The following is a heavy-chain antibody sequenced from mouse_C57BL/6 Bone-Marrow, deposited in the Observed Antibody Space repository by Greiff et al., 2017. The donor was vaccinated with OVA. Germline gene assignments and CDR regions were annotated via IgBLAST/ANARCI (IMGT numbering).Heavy chain of an antibody. D-gene: IGHD4-1*01. Sequence: EVKLMESGPGLVKPSQSLSLTCSVTGYSITSGYYWNWIRQFPGNKLEWMGYISYDGSNNYNPSLKNRISITRDTSKNQFFLKLNSVTTEDTATYYCARELGGGHWPLDYWGKGTTLTVSS. CDR1: GYSITSGYY. V-gene: IGHV3-6*01. CDR2: ISYDGSN. J-gene: IGHJ2*01. CDR3: ARELGGGHWPLDY.